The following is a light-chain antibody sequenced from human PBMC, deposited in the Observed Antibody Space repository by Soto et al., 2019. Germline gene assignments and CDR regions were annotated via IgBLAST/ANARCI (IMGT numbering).Light chain of an antibody. CDR2: EVT. V-gene: IGLV2-8*01. CDR1: SSDVGGYNY. CDR3: TSYAGSNTPYV. Sequence: QSVLTQPPSAAGSPGQSVTISCTGTSSDVGGYNYVSWYQQHPGKAPKLVIFEVTKRPSGVPDSFSGSKSGNTASLTVSGLQAEDEADYYCTSYAGSNTPYVFGTGTKLTVL. J-gene: IGLJ1*01.